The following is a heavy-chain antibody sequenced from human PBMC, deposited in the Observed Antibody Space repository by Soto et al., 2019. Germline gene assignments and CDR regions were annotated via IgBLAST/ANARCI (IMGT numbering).Heavy chain of an antibody. CDR2: IYHSGST. Sequence: TLSLTCAVSGGSISSGCYSWSWIRQPPGKGLEGIGYIYHSGSTYYNPSLKSRVTISVDRSKNQFSLKLRSVTAADTAVYCCASNTVTTRRFDSWGQGTLVTVSS. CDR3: ASNTVTTRRFDS. CDR1: GGSISSGCYS. V-gene: IGHV4-30-2*01. J-gene: IGHJ4*02. D-gene: IGHD4-17*01.